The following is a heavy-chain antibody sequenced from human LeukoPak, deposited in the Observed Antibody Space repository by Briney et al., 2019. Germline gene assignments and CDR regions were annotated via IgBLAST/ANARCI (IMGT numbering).Heavy chain of an antibody. D-gene: IGHD3-10*01. J-gene: IGHJ4*02. CDR3: ARDYYYGSGSYQPIDY. V-gene: IGHV3-11*01. CDR2: VSSSGSTI. Sequence: GGSLRLSCAASGFTFSDYYMSWIRQAPGKGLEWVSYVSSSGSTIYYADSVKGRFTISRDNAKNSLYLQMNSLRAEDTAVYYCARDYYYGSGSYQPIDYSGQGTLVTVSS. CDR1: GFTFSDYY.